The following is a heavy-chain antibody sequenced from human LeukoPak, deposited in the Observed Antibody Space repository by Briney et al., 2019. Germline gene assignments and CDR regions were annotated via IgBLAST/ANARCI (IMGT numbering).Heavy chain of an antibody. V-gene: IGHV1-46*01. CDR2: INPSGGTT. J-gene: IGHJ2*01. CDR3: ARESLLWFGELSSPFDL. D-gene: IGHD3-10*01. Sequence: ASVKVSCKASGYTFINYYMHWVRQAPGQGLEWMGIINPSGGTTSYAQNFQGRVTMTRDTSISTAYMELSRLRSDDTAVYYCARESLLWFGELSSPFDLWGRGTLVTVSS. CDR1: GYTFINYY.